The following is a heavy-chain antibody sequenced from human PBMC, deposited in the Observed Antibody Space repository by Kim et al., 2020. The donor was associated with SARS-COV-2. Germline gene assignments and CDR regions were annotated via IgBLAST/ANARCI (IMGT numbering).Heavy chain of an antibody. CDR3: ARDKLPRAMVRGVIHDY. CDR2: ISYDGSNK. CDR1: GFTFSSYA. Sequence: GGSLRLSCAASGFTFSSYAMHWVRQAPGKGLEWVAVISYDGSNKYYADSVKGRFTISRDNSKNTLYLQMNSLRAEDTAVYYCARDKLPRAMVRGVIHDYWGQGTLVTVSS. D-gene: IGHD3-10*01. J-gene: IGHJ4*02. V-gene: IGHV3-30*04.